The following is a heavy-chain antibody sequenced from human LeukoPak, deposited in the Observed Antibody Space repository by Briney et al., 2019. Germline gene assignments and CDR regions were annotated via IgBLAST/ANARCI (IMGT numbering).Heavy chain of an antibody. CDR2: ISAYNGNT. CDR1: GYTFTSYG. D-gene: IGHD1-26*01. CDR3: ARTRWELPPPTFDY. J-gene: IGHJ4*02. V-gene: IGHV1-18*01. Sequence: ASVKVSCKASGYTFTSYGISWVRQAPGQGLEWMGWISAYNGNTNYAQKLQGRVTMTTDTSASTAYMELRSLRSDDTAVYYCARTRWELPPPTFDYWGQGTLVTVSS.